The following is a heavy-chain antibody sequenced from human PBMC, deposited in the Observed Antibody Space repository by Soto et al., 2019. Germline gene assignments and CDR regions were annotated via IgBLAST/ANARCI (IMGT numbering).Heavy chain of an antibody. CDR1: GDTLKTFD. D-gene: IGHD1-1*01. CDR2: ITTHNGNT. Sequence: QGQLVQSGAEVRRPGASVKVSCKASGDTLKTFDISWVRQAPGQGPEWMAWITTHNGNTNFAQKFRGRVTLTADTSVATAFMELRNLRSDDTGVYFCARFNFTRSGDNNYYYMYVWGQGTTVTVSS. J-gene: IGHJ6*03. V-gene: IGHV1-18*04. CDR3: ARFNFTRSGDNNYYYMYV.